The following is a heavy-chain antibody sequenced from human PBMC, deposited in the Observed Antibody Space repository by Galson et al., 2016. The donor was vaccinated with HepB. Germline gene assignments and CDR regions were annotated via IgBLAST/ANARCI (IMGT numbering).Heavy chain of an antibody. CDR2: IYWDDDK. V-gene: IGHV2-5*02. D-gene: IGHD4-17*01. J-gene: IGHJ4*01. CDR3: VHRTVTAVTSPFNY. CDR1: GFSLINERVA. Sequence: PALVKPTQTLTLTCTFSGFSLINERVAVGWIRQPPGKALEWLALIYWDDDKHYSPSLKSRLPITKDTSKNQVILSMTNMDPMDTATYYCVHRTVTAVTSPFNYWSHGALVTVSS.